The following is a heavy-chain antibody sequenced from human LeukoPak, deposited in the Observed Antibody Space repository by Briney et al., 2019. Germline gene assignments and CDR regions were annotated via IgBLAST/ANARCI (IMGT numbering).Heavy chain of an antibody. V-gene: IGHV3-64D*06. D-gene: IGHD5-12*01. CDR1: GFTFSSSA. J-gene: IGHJ4*02. Sequence: GGSLRLSCSASGFTFSSSAMYWVRQAPGKGLEYVSAFSSDGSSTFYADSVKGRFTISRDNSKNMLYLQMSSLRADDTAVYYCVRSRLLVAVPFDYWGQGTLVTVSS. CDR3: VRSRLLVAVPFDY. CDR2: FSSDGSST.